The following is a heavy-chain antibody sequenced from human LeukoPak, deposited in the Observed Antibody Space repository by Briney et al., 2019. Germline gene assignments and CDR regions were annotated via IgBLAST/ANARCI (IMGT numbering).Heavy chain of an antibody. CDR2: INHSGST. CDR1: GGSFSGYY. CDR3: ARRMSSGWYEHFDY. J-gene: IGHJ4*02. D-gene: IGHD6-19*01. V-gene: IGHV4-34*01. Sequence: SETLSLTCAVYGGSFSGYYWSWIRQPPGKGLEWIGEINHSGSTNYNPSLKSRVTISVDTSKNQFSLKLSSATAADTAVYYCARRMSSGWYEHFDYWGQGTLVTVSS.